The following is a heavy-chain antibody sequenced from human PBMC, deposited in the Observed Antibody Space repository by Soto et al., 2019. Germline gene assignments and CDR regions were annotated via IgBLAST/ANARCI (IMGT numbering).Heavy chain of an antibody. CDR2: IIPIFGTA. V-gene: IGHV1-69*01. Sequence: QVQLVQSGAEVKKPGSSVKVSCKASGGTFSSYAISWVRQAPGQGLEWMGGIIPIFGTANYAQKFQGRVTITAYESTSTADMELSSLRSEDTAVYYCARDTAERGVIASWGQGTLVTVSS. D-gene: IGHD3-16*02. CDR1: GGTFSSYA. J-gene: IGHJ5*02. CDR3: ARDTAERGVIAS.